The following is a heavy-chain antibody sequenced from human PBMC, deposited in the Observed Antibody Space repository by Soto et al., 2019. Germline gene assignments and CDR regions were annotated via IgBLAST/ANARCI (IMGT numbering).Heavy chain of an antibody. V-gene: IGHV1-2*04. CDR1: GYTFTGYY. CDR3: ARDRTTVVTQQPGDAFDI. D-gene: IGHD2-21*02. J-gene: IGHJ3*02. CDR2: INPNSGGT. Sequence: QVQLVQSGAEVKKPGASVKVSCKASGYTFTGYYMHWVRQAPGQGLEWMGWINPNSGGTNYEQKFQGWVTMTRDTSISTAYMELSRLRSDDTAVYYCARDRTTVVTQQPGDAFDIWGQGTMVTVSS.